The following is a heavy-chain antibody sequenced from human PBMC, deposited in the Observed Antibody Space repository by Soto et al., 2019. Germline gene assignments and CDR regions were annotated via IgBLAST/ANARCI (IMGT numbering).Heavy chain of an antibody. D-gene: IGHD4-17*01. J-gene: IGHJ4*02. CDR2: IYYSRST. V-gene: IGHV4-59*01. CDR3: ARRYGASFDY. Sequence: PSETLSLTCTVSGGSISSYYWSWIRQPPGKGMEWIGYIYYSRSTNYNPTIKSRVTISEDTSKNQFSLKLSSVTAADTAVYYCARRYGASFDYWGQGTLVTVSS. CDR1: GGSISSYY.